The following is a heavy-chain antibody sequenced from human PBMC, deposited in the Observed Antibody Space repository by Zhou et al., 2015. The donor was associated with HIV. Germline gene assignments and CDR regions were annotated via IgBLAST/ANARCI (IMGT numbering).Heavy chain of an antibody. J-gene: IGHJ4*02. CDR1: GGSFNTYE. D-gene: IGHD5-24*01. CDR2: IIPIFGSP. Sequence: QVQLVQSGAEVKKPGSSVKVSCKSSGGSFNTYELSWVRQAPGQGLEWMGGIIPIFGSPNYAPKFRGRLTITADKSTRTVYMELSSLRSEDTAVYYCARVGRDGYNPPGYWGQGTLVTVSS. CDR3: ARVGRDGYNPPGY. V-gene: IGHV1-69*06.